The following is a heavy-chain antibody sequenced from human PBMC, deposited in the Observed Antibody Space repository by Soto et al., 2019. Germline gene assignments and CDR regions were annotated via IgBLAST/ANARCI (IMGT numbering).Heavy chain of an antibody. CDR1: GYTFTGYY. Sequence: QVQLVQSGAEVKKPGASVKVSCKASGYTFTGYYMHWVRQAPGQGLEWMGWINPNSGGTNYAQKFQGWVTMTRETAISTAYMELSRLRSDDTAVYYCAVWDYYYYGMDVWGQGTTVTVSS. D-gene: IGHD2-8*01. V-gene: IGHV1-2*04. CDR3: AVWDYYYYGMDV. CDR2: INPNSGGT. J-gene: IGHJ6*02.